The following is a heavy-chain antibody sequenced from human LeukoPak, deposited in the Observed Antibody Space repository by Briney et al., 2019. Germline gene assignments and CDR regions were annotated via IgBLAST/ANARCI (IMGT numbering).Heavy chain of an antibody. Sequence: KPGGSLRLSCAASGFTFSNYWMHWVRQAPGKGLEWVSSISSSSSYIYYADSVKGRFTISRDNAKNSLYLQMNSLRAEDTAVYYCARDHEQQLVLDWFDPWGQGTLVAVSS. D-gene: IGHD6-13*01. CDR3: ARDHEQQLVLDWFDP. V-gene: IGHV3-21*01. J-gene: IGHJ5*02. CDR1: GFTFSNYW. CDR2: ISSSSSYI.